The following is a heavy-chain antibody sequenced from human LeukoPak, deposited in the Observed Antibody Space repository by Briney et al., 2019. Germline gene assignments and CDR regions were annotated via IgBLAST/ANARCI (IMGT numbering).Heavy chain of an antibody. CDR2: IIPIFGTA. Sequence: SVKVSCKASGGTFSSYAISWVRQAPGQGLEWMGGIIPIFGTANYAQKFQGRVTITTDESTSTAYMELSSLRSEDTAVYYCARDNYDSSGYYFPAGWFDPWGQGTLVTVSS. D-gene: IGHD3-22*01. CDR1: GGTFSSYA. J-gene: IGHJ5*02. V-gene: IGHV1-69*05. CDR3: ARDNYDSSGYYFPAGWFDP.